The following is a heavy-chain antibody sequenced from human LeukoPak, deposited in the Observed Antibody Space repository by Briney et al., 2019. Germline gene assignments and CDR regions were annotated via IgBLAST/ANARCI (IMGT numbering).Heavy chain of an antibody. CDR3: ARDYSYPDY. CDR1: GASISAYH. V-gene: IGHV4-4*07. D-gene: IGHD5-18*01. J-gene: IGHJ4*02. CDR2: IYSSGRT. Sequence: SETLSPTCSGSGASISAYHWSSIRQPAGEGLEWIGRIYSSGRTNYIPSLKSRLTMSVDTSENQFSLKLNSVTAADSAVYYCARDYSYPDYWGQGTLVTVSS.